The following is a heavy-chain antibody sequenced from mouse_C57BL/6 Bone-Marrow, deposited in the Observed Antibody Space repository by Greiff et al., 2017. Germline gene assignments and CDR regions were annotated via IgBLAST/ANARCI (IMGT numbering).Heavy chain of an antibody. CDR1: GYTFTDYY. D-gene: IGHD1-1*01. V-gene: IGHV1-19*01. CDR3: ARRDGSSLAY. J-gene: IGHJ3*01. Sequence: EVKLMESGPVLVKPGASVKMSCKASGYTFTDYYMNWVKQSHGKSLEWIGVINPYNGGTSYNQKFKGKATLTVDKSSSTAYMELNSLTSEDSAVYYCARRDGSSLAYWGQGTLVTVSA. CDR2: INPYNGGT.